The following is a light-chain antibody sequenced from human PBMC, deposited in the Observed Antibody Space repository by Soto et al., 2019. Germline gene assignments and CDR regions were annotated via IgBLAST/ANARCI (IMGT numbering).Light chain of an antibody. CDR2: GAS. Sequence: ERVMTQSAATLSVSPGERATLSCRASQSVSSNLAWYQQKPGQAPRLLIYGASTRATGIPARFSGSGSGTEFTLTISSLQSEDFAVYYCQQYNNWPQTFGQRTKVDIK. CDR3: QQYNNWPQT. V-gene: IGKV3-15*01. CDR1: QSVSSN. J-gene: IGKJ1*01.